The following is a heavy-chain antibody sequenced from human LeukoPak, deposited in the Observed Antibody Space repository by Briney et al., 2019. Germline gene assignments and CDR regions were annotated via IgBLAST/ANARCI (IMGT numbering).Heavy chain of an antibody. D-gene: IGHD6-13*01. CDR1: GGSISSYY. J-gene: IGHJ6*02. CDR2: IYYSGST. V-gene: IGHV4-59*01. CDR3: ARVGSSWPLSYYGMDV. Sequence: SETLSLTCTVSGGSISSYYWSWIRQPPGKGLEWIGYIYYSGSTNYNPSLKSRVTISVDTSKNQFSLKLSSVTAADTAVYYCARVGSSWPLSYYGMDVWGQGTTVTVSS.